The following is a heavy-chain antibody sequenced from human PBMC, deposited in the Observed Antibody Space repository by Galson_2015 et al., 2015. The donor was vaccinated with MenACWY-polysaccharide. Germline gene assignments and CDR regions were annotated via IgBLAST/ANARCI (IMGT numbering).Heavy chain of an antibody. CDR2: IDWDDAT. CDR1: GFSLSTSGTR. CDR3: ARERFYSVRQVDH. J-gene: IGHJ5*02. V-gene: IGHV2-70*04. D-gene: IGHD2-21*01. Sequence: ALVKPTQTLTLTCTFSGFSLSTSGTRVSWIRQAPGKALEWLARIDWDDATFYSTSLKTRLTISKDTSKNQVVLTMTNMDLVDTAPNVCARERFYSVRQVDHWGHGTLVTVSS.